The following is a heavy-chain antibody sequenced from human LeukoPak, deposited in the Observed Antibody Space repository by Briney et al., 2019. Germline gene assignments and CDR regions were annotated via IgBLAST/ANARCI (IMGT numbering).Heavy chain of an antibody. V-gene: IGHV3-53*01. D-gene: IGHD3-9*01. CDR1: GFTVSSNY. CDR3: ARELRYFDVRAEDV. J-gene: IGHJ6*02. Sequence: GGSLRLSCAASGFTVSSNYMSWVRQAPGKGLEWVAVIYSGGGTYYADSVKGRFTISRDNSKNTLYLQMNSLRAEDTAVYYCARELRYFDVRAEDVWGQGTTVTVSS. CDR2: IYSGGGT.